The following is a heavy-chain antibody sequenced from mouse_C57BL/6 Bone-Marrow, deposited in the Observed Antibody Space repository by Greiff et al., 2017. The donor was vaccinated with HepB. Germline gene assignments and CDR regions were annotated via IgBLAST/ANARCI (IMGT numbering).Heavy chain of an antibody. CDR3: AREENCYYGY. J-gene: IGHJ2*01. Sequence: VQLQQPGAELVMPGASVKLSCKASGYTFTSYWMHWVKQRPGQGLEWIGEIDPSDSYTNYNQKFKGKSTLTVDKSSSTAYMQLSSLTSEDSAVYYCAREENCYYGYWGPGTTLTVSS. CDR2: IDPSDSYT. CDR1: GYTFTSYW. D-gene: IGHD1-1*01. V-gene: IGHV1-69*01.